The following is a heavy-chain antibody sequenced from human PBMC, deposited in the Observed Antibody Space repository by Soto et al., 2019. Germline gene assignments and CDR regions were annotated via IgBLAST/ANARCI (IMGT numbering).Heavy chain of an antibody. CDR1: GFTMSNYV. Sequence: VSLRLSCVTSGFTMSNYVMNWVRQAPGKGLEWISAITRTSATTDYADSVTGRSTVPRENSKNTLLLKLGKITADDTATYLCATSSRDRITVFGEVMNPPFVSWFYRWGQGTLV. CDR2: ITRTSATT. V-gene: IGHV3-23*01. D-gene: IGHD3-3*01. J-gene: IGHJ5*02. CDR3: ATSSRDRITVFGEVMNPPFVSWFYR.